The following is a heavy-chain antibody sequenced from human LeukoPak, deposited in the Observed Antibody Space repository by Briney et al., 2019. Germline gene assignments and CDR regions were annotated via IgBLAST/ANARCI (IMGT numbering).Heavy chain of an antibody. V-gene: IGHV4-34*01. CDR3: ARGMPLRYFDWLLPGGDY. J-gene: IGHJ4*02. Sequence: SETLSLTCAVYGGSFSGYYWSWIRQPPGKGLEWIGEINHSGSTNYNPSLKSRVTISVDTSKNQFSLKLSSVTAAETAVYYCARGMPLRYFDWLLPGGDYWGQGTLVTVSS. CDR2: INHSGST. CDR1: GGSFSGYY. D-gene: IGHD3-9*01.